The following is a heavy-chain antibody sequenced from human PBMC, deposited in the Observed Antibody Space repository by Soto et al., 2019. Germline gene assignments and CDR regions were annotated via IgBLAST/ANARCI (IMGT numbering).Heavy chain of an antibody. CDR1: GYTFTGYY. CDR2: INPNSGGT. J-gene: IGHJ6*02. V-gene: IGHV1-2*02. CDR3: ARDRYGGDYSYYYGMDV. D-gene: IGHD4-17*01. Sequence: QVQLVQSGAEVKKPGASVKVSCKASGYTFTGYYMYWVRQAPGQGLEWMGWINPNSGGTNYAQRFQDRVTMTRDTSISTAYMERSRLRSDDTAVYYCARDRYGGDYSYYYGMDVWGQGTTVAVSS.